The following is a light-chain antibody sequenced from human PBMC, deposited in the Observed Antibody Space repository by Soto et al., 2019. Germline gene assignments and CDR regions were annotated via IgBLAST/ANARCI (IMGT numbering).Light chain of an antibody. V-gene: IGKV1-12*01. CDR1: QDISSW. J-gene: IGKJ4*01. CDR2: ATS. CDR3: QQANSFPLS. Sequence: DIQMTQSPSFVSASVGDRFTITCRARQDISSWLVSYQRKPGKAPKLLSHATSGLQSVVPSRFSGSGSGTDFTLTFGNLQSEDFATYYCQQANSFPLSFGGGTKVDIK.